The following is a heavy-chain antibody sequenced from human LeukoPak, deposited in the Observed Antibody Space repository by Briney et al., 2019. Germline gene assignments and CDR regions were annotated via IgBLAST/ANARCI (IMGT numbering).Heavy chain of an antibody. CDR1: GYPFTTYW. V-gene: IGHV5-51*01. D-gene: IGHD3-3*01. J-gene: IGHJ3*02. CDR3: ALLIYDFGGAFDI. CDR2: IYPTDSDA. Sequence: GESLKISCKLSGYPFTTYWIGWVRQMPGKGLEWMGVIYPTDSDARYSPSFQGQVTISVDKSISTVYLQWNSLKASDTAMYYCALLIYDFGGAFDIWGQGTMVTVSS.